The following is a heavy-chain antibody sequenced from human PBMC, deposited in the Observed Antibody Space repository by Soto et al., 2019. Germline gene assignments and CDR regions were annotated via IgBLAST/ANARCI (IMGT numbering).Heavy chain of an antibody. CDR3: ATDRPPTIQLWAGDYYYGMDV. CDR2: FDPEDGET. D-gene: IGHD5-18*01. V-gene: IGHV1-24*01. Sequence: ASVKVSCKVSGYTLSELSMHWVRQAPGKGLERMGGFDPEDGETIYAQKFQGRVTMTENTSTDTAYMELSSLRSEDTAVYYCATDRPPTIQLWAGDYYYGMDVWGQGTTVTVSS. CDR1: GYTLSELS. J-gene: IGHJ6*02.